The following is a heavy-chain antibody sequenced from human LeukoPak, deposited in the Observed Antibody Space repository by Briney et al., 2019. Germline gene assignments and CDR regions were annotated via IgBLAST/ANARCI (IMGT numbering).Heavy chain of an antibody. J-gene: IGHJ4*02. CDR3: AKDRGSGSYLLPYYFDY. CDR1: GFTFASYA. Sequence: GGSLRLSCAASGFTFASYAMSWVRQAPGKGLEWVSTISGSDGGTYYADSVKGRFTISRDNSKSTLYLQMNSLRAEDTALYYCAKDRGSGSYLLPYYFDYWGQGTLATVSS. V-gene: IGHV3-23*01. CDR2: ISGSDGGT. D-gene: IGHD1-26*01.